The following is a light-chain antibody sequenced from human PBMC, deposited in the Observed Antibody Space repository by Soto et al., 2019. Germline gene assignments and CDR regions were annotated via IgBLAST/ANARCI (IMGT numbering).Light chain of an antibody. Sequence: EIVMTQSPATLSVSPGERATLSCRASQSVSNNVAWYQQIPGQAPGLLIYGTSTRATGIPARFSGRGSGTEFTLTISSLQSEDFAVYYCQQYKNWPTWTFGQGTKVEIK. CDR3: QQYKNWPTWT. V-gene: IGKV3-15*01. CDR1: QSVSNN. J-gene: IGKJ1*01. CDR2: GTS.